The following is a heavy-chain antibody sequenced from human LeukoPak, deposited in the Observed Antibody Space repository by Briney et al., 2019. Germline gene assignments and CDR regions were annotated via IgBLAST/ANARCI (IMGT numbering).Heavy chain of an antibody. V-gene: IGHV4-61*02. CDR1: GGSISSGSYY. Sequence: PSETLSLTCTVSGGSISSGSYYWSWIRQPAGKGLEWIGRIYTSGSTNYNPSLKSRVTISVDTSKNQFSLKLGSVTAADTAVYYCARGGYSSSWYEDYFDYWGQGTLVTVSS. CDR3: ARGGYSSSWYEDYFDY. D-gene: IGHD6-13*01. CDR2: IYTSGST. J-gene: IGHJ4*02.